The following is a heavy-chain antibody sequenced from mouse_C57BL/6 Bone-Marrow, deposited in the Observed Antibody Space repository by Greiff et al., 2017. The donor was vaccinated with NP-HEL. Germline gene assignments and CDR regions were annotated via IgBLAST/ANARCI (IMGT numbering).Heavy chain of an antibody. J-gene: IGHJ2*01. Sequence: VQLQQPGAELVKPGASVKLSCKASGYTFTSYTMHWVKQRPGQGLEWIGYINPSSGYTKYNQKFKDKATLTADKSSSTAYMQLSSLTSEDSAVYYCASALLREFYWGQGTTLTVSS. CDR3: ASALLREFY. CDR1: GYTFTSYT. D-gene: IGHD1-1*01. V-gene: IGHV1S26*01. CDR2: INPSSGYT.